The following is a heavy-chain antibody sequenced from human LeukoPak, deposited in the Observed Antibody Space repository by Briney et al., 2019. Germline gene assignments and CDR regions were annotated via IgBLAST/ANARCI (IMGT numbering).Heavy chain of an antibody. CDR2: IYYSGST. D-gene: IGHD3-10*01. Sequence: SETLSLTCTVSGGSISSYYWSWIRQPPGKGLEWIGYIYYSGSTNYNPSLKSRVTISVDTSKNQFSLKLSSVTAADTAVYYCARAYYGSGSYQGDYWGQGTLVTVSS. CDR3: ARAYYGSGSYQGDY. J-gene: IGHJ4*02. CDR1: GGSISSYY. V-gene: IGHV4-59*01.